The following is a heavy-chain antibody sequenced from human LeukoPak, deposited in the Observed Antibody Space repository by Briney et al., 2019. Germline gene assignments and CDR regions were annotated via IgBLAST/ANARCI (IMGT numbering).Heavy chain of an antibody. V-gene: IGHV4-34*01. CDR3: ARKGPGIEYYDSSGHWYFDL. CDR2: INHSGST. D-gene: IGHD3-22*01. J-gene: IGHJ2*01. CDR1: GGTFSGYY. Sequence: SETLSLTCAVYGGTFSGYYWSWIRQPPGKGLEWIGEINHSGSTNYNPSLKSRVTISVDTSKNQFSLKLSSVTAADTAVYYCARKGPGIEYYDSSGHWYFDLWGRGTLVTVSS.